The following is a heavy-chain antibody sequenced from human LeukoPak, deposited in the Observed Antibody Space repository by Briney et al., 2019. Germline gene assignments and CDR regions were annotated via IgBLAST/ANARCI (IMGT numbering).Heavy chain of an antibody. V-gene: IGHV1-2*06. CDR2: INPKSGVT. CDR1: GGTFSSYT. D-gene: IGHD7-27*01. J-gene: IGHJ4*02. Sequence: SSVKVSCKASGGTFSSYTISWVRQAPGQGLEWMGRINPKSGVTNYAQKFQGSFTMTTDTSTSTAYADLSSLRFDDTAMYYCARTKWGSVQYFDYWGQGTLVTVSS. CDR3: ARTKWGSVQYFDY.